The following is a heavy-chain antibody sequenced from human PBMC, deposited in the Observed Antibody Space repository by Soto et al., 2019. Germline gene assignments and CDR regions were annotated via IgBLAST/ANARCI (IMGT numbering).Heavy chain of an antibody. CDR2: ISYDGSNK. CDR1: GFTFSSYG. CDR3: AKDGRGTGYYDFWGGYAPDYYYGMDV. V-gene: IGHV3-30*18. D-gene: IGHD3-3*01. Sequence: GGSLRLSCAASGFTFSSYGMHWVRQAPGKGLEWVAVISYDGSNKYYADSVKGRFTISRDNSKNTLYLQMNSLRAEDTAVYYCAKDGRGTGYYDFWGGYAPDYYYGMDVWGQGTTVTVSS. J-gene: IGHJ6*02.